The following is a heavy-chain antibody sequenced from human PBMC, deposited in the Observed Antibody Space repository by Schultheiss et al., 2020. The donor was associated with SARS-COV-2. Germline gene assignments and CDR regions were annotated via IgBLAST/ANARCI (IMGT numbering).Heavy chain of an antibody. V-gene: IGHV4-39*01. D-gene: IGHD5-12*01. J-gene: IGHJ4*02. CDR3: ARHASVVLVATFDY. Sequence: SETLSLTCTVSGGSVSSGSYYWTWIRQPPGKGLEWIGSIYYSGSTYYNPSLKSRVTISVDTSKNQFSLKLSSVTAADTAVYYCARHASVVLVATFDYWGQGTLVTVSS. CDR2: IYYSGST. CDR1: GGSVSSGSYY.